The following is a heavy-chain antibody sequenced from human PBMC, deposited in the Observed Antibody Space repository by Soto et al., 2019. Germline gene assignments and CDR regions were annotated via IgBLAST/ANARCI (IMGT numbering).Heavy chain of an antibody. CDR3: AKDGGSDSYYFDF. CDR1: GFSFSDYW. V-gene: IGHV3-7*03. J-gene: IGHJ4*02. D-gene: IGHD2-21*02. Sequence: LRLSCAASGFSFSDYWVTWVRQAPGKGLEWVANIKQDGSEKFYEASVKGRFTISRDNAKNSLYLQLNGLRPDDTAVYYCAKDGGSDSYYFDFWGQGTLVTVSS. CDR2: IKQDGSEK.